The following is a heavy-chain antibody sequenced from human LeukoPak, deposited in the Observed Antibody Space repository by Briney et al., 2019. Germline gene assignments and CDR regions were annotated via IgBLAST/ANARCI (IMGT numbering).Heavy chain of an antibody. CDR1: GYTFTGYY. CDR3: ARDPYYDILTGYYLDY. D-gene: IGHD3-9*01. CDR2: INPNSGGT. J-gene: IGHJ4*02. Sequence: GASVKVSCKASGYTFTGYYMHWVRQAPGQGLEWMGWINPNSGGTNYAQKLQGRVTMTTDTSTSTAYMELRSLRSDDTAVYYCARDPYYDILTGYYLDYWGQGTLVTVSS. V-gene: IGHV1-2*02.